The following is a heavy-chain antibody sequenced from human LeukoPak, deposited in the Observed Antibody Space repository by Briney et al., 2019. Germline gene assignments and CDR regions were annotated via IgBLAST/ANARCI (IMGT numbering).Heavy chain of an antibody. CDR2: IGVSAATT. J-gene: IGHJ6*03. CDR1: EFTFSSYA. D-gene: IGHD6-6*01. V-gene: IGHV3-23*01. CDR3: ARVGSSSSGYYYYYMDV. Sequence: GGSLRLSCAASEFTFSSYAMGWVRQAPGKGLEWVSVIGVSAATTFYADSVKGRFTISRDNSKNTLYLQMNSLRAEDTAVYYCARVGSSSSGYYYYYMDVWGKGTTVTVSS.